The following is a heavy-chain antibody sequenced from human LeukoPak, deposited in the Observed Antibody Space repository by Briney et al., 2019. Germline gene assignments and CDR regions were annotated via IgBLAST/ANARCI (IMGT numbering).Heavy chain of an antibody. J-gene: IGHJ4*02. CDR2: IIPNSGGA. CDR1: GNTFTAYY. Sequence: ASVKVSCKASGNTFTAYYIHWVRQAPGQGLEWMGWIIPNSGGAYSAQKFQGRVTMTRDTSITTAYMELSGLASDDTAVYYCARLPSQTVTTKPRHFDYWGQGTLVTVSS. CDR3: ARLPSQTVTTKPRHFDY. D-gene: IGHD4-17*01. V-gene: IGHV1-2*02.